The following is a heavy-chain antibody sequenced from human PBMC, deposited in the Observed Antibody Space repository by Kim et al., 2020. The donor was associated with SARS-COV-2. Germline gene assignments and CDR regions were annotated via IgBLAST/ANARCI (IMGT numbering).Heavy chain of an antibody. V-gene: IGHV3-30-3*01. D-gene: IGHD2-15*01. CDR3: ARVRVVVAATGTDY. CDR1: GFTFSSYA. Sequence: GGSLRLSCAASGFTFSSYAMHWVRQAPGKGLEWVAFISYDGSNKYYADSVKGRFTISRDNSKNTLYLQMNSLRADDTAVYYCARVRVVVAATGTDYWGQGTLVTVSS. J-gene: IGHJ4*02. CDR2: ISYDGSNK.